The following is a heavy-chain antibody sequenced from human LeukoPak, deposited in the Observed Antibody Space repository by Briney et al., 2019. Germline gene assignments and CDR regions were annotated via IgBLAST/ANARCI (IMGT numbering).Heavy chain of an antibody. J-gene: IGHJ4*02. CDR2: IYYSGST. Sequence: SETLSLTCTVSGGSISSSSYYWGWIRQPPGKGLEWIGSIYYSGSTNYNPSLKSRVTISVDTSKNQFSLKLSSVTAADTAVYYCARRGSGKYYFDYWGQGTLVTVSS. CDR3: ARRGSGKYYFDY. D-gene: IGHD1-26*01. CDR1: GGSISSSSYY. V-gene: IGHV4-39*07.